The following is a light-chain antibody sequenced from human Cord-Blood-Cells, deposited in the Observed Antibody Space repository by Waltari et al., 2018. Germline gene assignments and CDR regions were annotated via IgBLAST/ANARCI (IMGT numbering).Light chain of an antibody. V-gene: IGKV4-1*01. Sequence: DIVMTQSPDSLAVSLGERATINCKSSQSVLYSSNNKNYLAWYQQKPGQPPKLLMYWASTREPGFPDRFIGSWSGTDFTLTISSLQAEDGAVYYCQQYYSTPYSFGQGTKLEIK. CDR3: QQYYSTPYS. CDR1: QSVLYSSNNKNY. J-gene: IGKJ2*03. CDR2: WAS.